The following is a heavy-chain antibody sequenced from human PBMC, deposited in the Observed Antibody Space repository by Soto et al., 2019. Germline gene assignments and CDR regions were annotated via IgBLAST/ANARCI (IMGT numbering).Heavy chain of an antibody. Sequence: PSETLSLTCTVSGGSISSYYWSWIRQPPGKGLEWIGYIYYSGSTNYNPSLKRRVTISVDTSKNQFSLKLSSVTAADTAVYYCARAHGWFDPWGQGTLVTVSS. CDR2: IYYSGST. V-gene: IGHV4-59*01. CDR3: ARAHGWFDP. CDR1: GGSISSYY. J-gene: IGHJ5*02.